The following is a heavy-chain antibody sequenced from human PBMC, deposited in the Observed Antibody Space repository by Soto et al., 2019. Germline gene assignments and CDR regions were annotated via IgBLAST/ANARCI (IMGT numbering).Heavy chain of an antibody. J-gene: IGHJ4*02. CDR2: INPDGSAK. CDR3: TRGPF. Sequence: HPGGSLRLSCTASGFTITNYWMSWVRQAQGRGLEWVAKINPDGSAKYYVDSVKGRFTISRDSAKNSLSLELNSLRVDDTAVYYCTRGPFWGQGSLVTVSS. CDR1: GFTITNYW. V-gene: IGHV3-7*05.